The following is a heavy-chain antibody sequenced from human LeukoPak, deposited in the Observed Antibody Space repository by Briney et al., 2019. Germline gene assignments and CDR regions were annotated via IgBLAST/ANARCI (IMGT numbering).Heavy chain of an antibody. Sequence: SETPSLTCAVYGGSFSGYYWSWIRQPPGKGLEWIGEINHSGSTNYNPSLKSRVTISVDTSKNQFSLKLSSVTAADTAVYYCASVGYYDSSGYYEDAFDIWGQGTMVTVSS. D-gene: IGHD3-22*01. CDR2: INHSGST. CDR3: ASVGYYDSSGYYEDAFDI. J-gene: IGHJ3*02. V-gene: IGHV4-34*01. CDR1: GGSFSGYY.